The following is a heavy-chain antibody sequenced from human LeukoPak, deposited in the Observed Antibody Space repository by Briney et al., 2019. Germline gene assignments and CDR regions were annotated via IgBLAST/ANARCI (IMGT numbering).Heavy chain of an antibody. J-gene: IGHJ6*03. CDR3: ARDLDSTGTTLSGIYMDV. Sequence: ASVKVSCKASGYTFTSYYMHWVRQAPGQGLEWMGIINPSGGSTSYAQKFQGRVTMTRDMSTSTVYMELSSLRSEDTAVYYCARDLDSTGTTLSGIYMDVWGKGTTVTVSS. CDR2: INPSGGST. V-gene: IGHV1-46*01. D-gene: IGHD1-7*01. CDR1: GYTFTSYY.